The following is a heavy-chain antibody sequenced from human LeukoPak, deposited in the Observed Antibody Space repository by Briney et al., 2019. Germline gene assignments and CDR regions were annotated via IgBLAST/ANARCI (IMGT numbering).Heavy chain of an antibody. CDR1: GGSISGFY. CDR3: TRTRGDGYSDY. CDR2: IYYSGTT. V-gene: IGHV4-59*08. D-gene: IGHD5-24*01. J-gene: IGHJ4*02. Sequence: SETLSLTCTVSGGSISGFYWSWIRQPPGKALEWIAYIYYSGTTNYNPSLKSRVTISVDTSKNQFSLKLSSVTAADTAVYYCTRTRGDGYSDYWGQGTLVTVSS.